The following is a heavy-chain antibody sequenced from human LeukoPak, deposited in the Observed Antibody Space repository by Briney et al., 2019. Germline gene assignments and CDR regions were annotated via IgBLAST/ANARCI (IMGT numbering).Heavy chain of an antibody. V-gene: IGHV3-23*01. CDR1: GFTFSSYA. J-gene: IGHJ4*02. CDR2: ISGSGGST. CDR3: AKGGSRANGIVVITSPPHFDY. D-gene: IGHD3-22*01. Sequence: GGSLRLSCAASGFTFSSYAMSWVRQAPGKGLEWVSAISGSGGSTYYADSVKGRFTISRDNSKNTLYLQMNSLRAEDTAVYYCAKGGSRANGIVVITSPPHFDYWGQGTLVTVSS.